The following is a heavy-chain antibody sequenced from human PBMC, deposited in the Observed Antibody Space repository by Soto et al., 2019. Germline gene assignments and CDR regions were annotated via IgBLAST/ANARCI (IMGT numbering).Heavy chain of an antibody. V-gene: IGHV3-30*03. D-gene: IGHD1-26*01. CDR1: GCTFYRHG. CDR3: ARDGSLWDEASIWYYYYGMDV. Sequence: XSLSCSASGCTFYRHGVHWVRQAPGKGLEPVAVISYDGDIKFYGDSVRRRFVISRDNSKSTLHLQMIRLRPDDTAVYSCARDGSLWDEASIWYYYYGMDVWGQRTKVTVSS. J-gene: IGHJ6*02. CDR2: ISYDGDIK.